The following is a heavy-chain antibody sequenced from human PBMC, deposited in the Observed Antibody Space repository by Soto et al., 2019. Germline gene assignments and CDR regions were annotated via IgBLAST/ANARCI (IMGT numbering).Heavy chain of an antibody. CDR1: GGSISTYH. CDR2: LYDTGST. D-gene: IGHD2-8*01. Sequence: QVQLQESGPGLVKPSETLSLTCSVSGGSISTYHWAWTRQSPERGLEWIGILYDTGSTPYNPSLKSRLSISVDRSKNYFSLKLTSVTASVTSVYYFARLGYCSTGVCYRTWGQVTLVTVSS. CDR3: ARLGYCSTGVCYRT. V-gene: IGHV4-59*08. J-gene: IGHJ5*02.